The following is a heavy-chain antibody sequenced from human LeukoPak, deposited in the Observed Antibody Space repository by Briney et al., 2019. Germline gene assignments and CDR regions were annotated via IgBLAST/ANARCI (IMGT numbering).Heavy chain of an antibody. Sequence: GGSLRLSCTASGFIFGDHAMSWVRQAPGKGLEWAGFIRSKSYGGTTEYAASVKGRFTISRDDSRGIAYLQMNGLTTEDTALYYCTRGPILLWIHNGMDVWGQGTPVTVSS. CDR3: TRGPILLWIHNGMDV. CDR2: IRSKSYGGTT. CDR1: GFIFGDHA. D-gene: IGHD5-18*01. V-gene: IGHV3-49*04. J-gene: IGHJ6*02.